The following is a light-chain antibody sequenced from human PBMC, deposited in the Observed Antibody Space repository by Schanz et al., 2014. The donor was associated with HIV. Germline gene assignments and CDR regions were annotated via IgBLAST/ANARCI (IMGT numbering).Light chain of an antibody. J-gene: IGLJ2*01. CDR3: SSYTSSNTLV. CDR1: SSDVGGYNY. CDR2: AVS. Sequence: QSVLTQPASVSGSPGQSITISCTGTSSDVGGYNYVSWYQQLPGKAPKLMIYAVSDRPSGISNRFSGSKSGNTASLTISGLQADDEADYYCSSYTSSNTLVFGGGTKLTVL. V-gene: IGLV2-14*01.